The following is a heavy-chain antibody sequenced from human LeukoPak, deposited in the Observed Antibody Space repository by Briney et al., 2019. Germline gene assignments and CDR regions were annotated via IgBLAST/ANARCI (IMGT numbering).Heavy chain of an antibody. D-gene: IGHD3-10*01. Sequence: GASVKVFCEASGYTFTSYGISWVRQAPGQGLEWMGWISAYNGNTNYAQKLQGRVTMTTDTSTSTAYMELRSLRSDDTAVYYCARDYELTEYGVGSSAYWGQGTLVTVSS. J-gene: IGHJ4*02. V-gene: IGHV1-18*01. CDR1: GYTFTSYG. CDR3: ARDYELTEYGVGSSAY. CDR2: ISAYNGNT.